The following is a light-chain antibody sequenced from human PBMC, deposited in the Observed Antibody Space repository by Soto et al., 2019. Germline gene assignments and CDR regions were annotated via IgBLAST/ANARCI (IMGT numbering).Light chain of an antibody. Sequence: DIQMTHSPSSLSASVGDRVTITCRASQSISSYLNWYQQKPGKAPKLLIYAASSLQSGVPLRFSGSGSGTDFTLTISSLQPEDFATYYCQQSYSTLITFGQGTRLEIK. V-gene: IGKV1-39*01. J-gene: IGKJ5*01. CDR1: QSISSY. CDR3: QQSYSTLIT. CDR2: AAS.